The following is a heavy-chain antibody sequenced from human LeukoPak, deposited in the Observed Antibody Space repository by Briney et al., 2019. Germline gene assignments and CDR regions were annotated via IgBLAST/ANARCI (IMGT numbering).Heavy chain of an antibody. V-gene: IGHV3-30*04. Sequence: GGSLRLSCAASRFTFSSYAMHWVRQAPGKGLEWVAVISYDGGHKYYADSVKGRFTISRDNSKNTLYLQMNSLRAEDTAVYYCAKDKFTMVRGVITPLDYWGQGTLVTVSS. J-gene: IGHJ4*02. CDR3: AKDKFTMVRGVITPLDY. CDR1: RFTFSSYA. CDR2: ISYDGGHK. D-gene: IGHD3-10*01.